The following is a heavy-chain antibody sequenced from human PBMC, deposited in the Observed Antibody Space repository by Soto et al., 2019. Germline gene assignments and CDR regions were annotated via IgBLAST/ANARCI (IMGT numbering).Heavy chain of an antibody. CDR3: ARGIGIMVTAPSFDY. J-gene: IGHJ4*02. D-gene: IGHD2-21*02. Sequence: QVHLQQWGAGLLKPSETLSLTCALYGGSLSGYYANWIRQPPGKGLEWIGEINHSGATNYNPSLKSRVTLSIDTSRNQFSLKLTSVTAADTAVYYCARGIGIMVTAPSFDYWGQGTLVTVSS. V-gene: IGHV4-34*01. CDR1: GGSLSGYY. CDR2: INHSGAT.